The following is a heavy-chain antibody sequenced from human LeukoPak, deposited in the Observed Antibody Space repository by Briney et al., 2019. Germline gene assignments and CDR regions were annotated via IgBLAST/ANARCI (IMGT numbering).Heavy chain of an antibody. CDR2: ISSSGGST. D-gene: IGHD3-22*01. CDR1: GFTFSSYA. J-gene: IGHJ4*02. CDR3: AKVGSGYYDHLDF. Sequence: GGSLRPSCAASGFTFSSYAMSWVHQAPGNGLEWVSGISSSGGSTYHADSVRGRFTISRDNSKNTQYLQMNSLRVEDTAVYYCAKVGSGYYDHLDFWGQGILVTVSS. V-gene: IGHV3-23*01.